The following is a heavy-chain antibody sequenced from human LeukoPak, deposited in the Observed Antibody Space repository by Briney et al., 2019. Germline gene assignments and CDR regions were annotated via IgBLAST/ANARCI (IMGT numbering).Heavy chain of an antibody. J-gene: IGHJ4*02. V-gene: IGHV3-23*01. CDR2: ISHVGGT. Sequence: GGSLRLSCAASGFTFSDYAMSWVRQAPEKGLEWVSTISHVGGTYYADSVRGRFTISRDDSKNMVYLQMDSLRAEDTAVYYCAKDTHPYSGNFDYWGQGTLVTVSS. D-gene: IGHD6-13*01. CDR3: AKDTHPYSGNFDY. CDR1: GFTFSDYA.